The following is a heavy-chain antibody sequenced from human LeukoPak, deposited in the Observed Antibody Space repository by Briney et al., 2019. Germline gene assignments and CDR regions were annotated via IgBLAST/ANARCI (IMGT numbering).Heavy chain of an antibody. J-gene: IGHJ5*02. Sequence: GGSLRLSCATSGFTFNNYAMHWVRQAPGKGLEWVAVISYDGINKYCADSVKGRFTISRDNSKNTLFLQMNSLRADDTAVYYCTRTLGEPNWFDPWGQGTLVTVSS. V-gene: IGHV3-30-3*01. CDR1: GFTFNNYA. D-gene: IGHD3-10*01. CDR2: ISYDGINK. CDR3: TRTLGEPNWFDP.